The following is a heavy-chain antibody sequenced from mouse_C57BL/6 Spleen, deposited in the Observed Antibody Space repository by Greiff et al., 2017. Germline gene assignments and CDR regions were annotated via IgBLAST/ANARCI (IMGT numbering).Heavy chain of an antibody. V-gene: IGHV1-64*01. CDR2: IHPNSGST. J-gene: IGHJ2*01. CDR3: ARWKSNHYDCSFDY. Sequence: VQLPQPGAELVKPGASVTLSCKASGYPFTSYWMHWVKQRPGQGLEWIGMIHPNSGSTNYNEKFQSKATLTVDKSSSTAYMQLSSLTSEDSAVYYCARWKSNHYDCSFDYWGQGTTLTVSS. D-gene: IGHD1-1*01. CDR1: GYPFTSYW.